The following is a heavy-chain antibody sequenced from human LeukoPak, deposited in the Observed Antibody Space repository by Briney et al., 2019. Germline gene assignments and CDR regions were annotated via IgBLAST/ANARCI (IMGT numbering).Heavy chain of an antibody. CDR2: ISSSSGYI. Sequence: GGSLRLSCAASGFTFGSYSMNWVRQAPGKGLEWVSFISSSSGYIYYADSVKGRFTISRDNAKNSLYLQMNSLRAEDTAVYYCARVWFGESGWFDPWGQGTLVTVSS. CDR1: GFTFGSYS. V-gene: IGHV3-21*01. D-gene: IGHD3-10*01. J-gene: IGHJ5*02. CDR3: ARVWFGESGWFDP.